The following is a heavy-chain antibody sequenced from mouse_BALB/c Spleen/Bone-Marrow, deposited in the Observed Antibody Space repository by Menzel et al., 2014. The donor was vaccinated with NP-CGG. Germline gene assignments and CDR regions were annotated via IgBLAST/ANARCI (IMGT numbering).Heavy chain of an antibody. CDR2: IWAGGST. D-gene: IGHD2-4*01. CDR3: ASPIYYDYPLFAY. J-gene: IGHJ3*01. Sequence: VKLMESGPGLVAPSQSLSITCTVSGFSLTSYGVHWVRPPPGKGLEWLGVIWAGGSTNYNSALMSRLSISKDNSKSQVFLKMNSLQTDDTAMYYCASPIYYDYPLFAYWGQGTLVTVSA. V-gene: IGHV2-9*02. CDR1: GFSLTSYG.